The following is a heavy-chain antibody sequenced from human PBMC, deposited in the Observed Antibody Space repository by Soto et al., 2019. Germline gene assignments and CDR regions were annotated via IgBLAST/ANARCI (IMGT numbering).Heavy chain of an antibody. D-gene: IGHD3-3*01. V-gene: IGHV3-11*06. CDR1: GFTFSDYY. CDR3: ARAPIVFAATANWFDP. CDR2: ISSSSSYT. J-gene: IGHJ5*02. Sequence: QVQLVESGGGLVKPGGSLRLSCAASGFTFSDYYMSWIRQAPGKGLEWVLYISSSSSYTNYADSVKGRFTISRDNAKNSLYLQMNSLRAEDTAVYYCARAPIVFAATANWFDPWGQGTLVTVSS.